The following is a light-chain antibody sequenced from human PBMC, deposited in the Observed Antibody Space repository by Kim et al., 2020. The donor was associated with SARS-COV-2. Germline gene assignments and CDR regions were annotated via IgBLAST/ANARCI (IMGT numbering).Light chain of an antibody. J-gene: IGKJ2*01. CDR1: QSVSSSY. V-gene: IGKV3-20*01. CDR3: QQYGSSYT. Sequence: SFSPGARATLSCRASQSVSSSYLAWYQQKPGQAPRLLIYGASSRATGIPDRFSGSGSGTDFTLTISRLEPEDFAVYYCQQYGSSYTFGQGTKLEI. CDR2: GAS.